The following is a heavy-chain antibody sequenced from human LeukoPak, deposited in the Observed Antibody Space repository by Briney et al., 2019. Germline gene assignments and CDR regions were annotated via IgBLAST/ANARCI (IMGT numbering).Heavy chain of an antibody. CDR3: AKDLADYYDSSGYAV. CDR1: GFTFSSYA. J-gene: IGHJ4*02. Sequence: PGGSLRLSCAASGFTFSSYAMSWVRQAPGKGLEWVSAISGSGGSTYYADSVKGRFTISRDNSKNTLYLQMNSLRAEDTAVYYCAKDLADYYDSSGYAVWGQGTLVTVSS. CDR2: ISGSGGST. D-gene: IGHD3-22*01. V-gene: IGHV3-23*01.